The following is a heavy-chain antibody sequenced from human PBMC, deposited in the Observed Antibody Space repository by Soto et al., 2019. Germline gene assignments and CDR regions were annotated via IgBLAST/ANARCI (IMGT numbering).Heavy chain of an antibody. CDR1: GGSVSNKTYY. V-gene: IGHV4-61*01. J-gene: IGHJ4*02. CDR3: ARTTAVPNTLRSRYFFDY. CDR2: VYYSGTT. Sequence: PSETLSLTCSVSGGSVSNKTYYWSWIRQPPGKRLEWIGYVYYSGTTNYNPSLKSRVTISVDLSKNQFSLRLSYVTTADTALYYCARTTAVPNTLRSRYFFDYWGQGTLFTVSS. D-gene: IGHD4-17*01.